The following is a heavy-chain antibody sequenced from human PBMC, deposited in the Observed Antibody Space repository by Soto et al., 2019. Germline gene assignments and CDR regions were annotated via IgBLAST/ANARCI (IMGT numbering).Heavy chain of an antibody. CDR2: INQDGSEK. CDR3: SRSLNS. J-gene: IGHJ4*02. CDR1: GFTFSTYW. Sequence: GGSLRLSCAASGFTFSTYWMDWVRQTPGKGLEWVANINQDGSEKNYVDSVKGRFTIYRDNAKNSLYLQMSSLTVEDSALYYCSRSLNSWGQGTLVTVSS. V-gene: IGHV3-7*01.